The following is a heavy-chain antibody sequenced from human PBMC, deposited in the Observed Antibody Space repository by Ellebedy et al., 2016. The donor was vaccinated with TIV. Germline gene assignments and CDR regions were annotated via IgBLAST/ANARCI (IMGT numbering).Heavy chain of an antibody. CDR3: ASHVDTSMSY. CDR2: IKQDGSEK. D-gene: IGHD5-18*01. CDR1: GFTFSSYW. J-gene: IGHJ4*02. V-gene: IGHV3-7*01. Sequence: GGSLRLSXAASGFTFSSYWMSWVRQAPGEGLEWVANIKQDGSEKHYVDSVKGRFTISRDNAKNSLYLQMNSLRAEDTALYYCASHVDTSMSYWGQGTLVTVSS.